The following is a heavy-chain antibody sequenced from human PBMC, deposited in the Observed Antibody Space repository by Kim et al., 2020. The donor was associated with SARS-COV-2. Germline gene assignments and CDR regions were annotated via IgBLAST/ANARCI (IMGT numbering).Heavy chain of an antibody. J-gene: IGHJ6*02. D-gene: IGHD2-21*02. Sequence: ASVKVSCKASGYTFTSYDINWVRQATGQGLEWMGWMNPNSGNTGYAQKFQGRVTMTRNTSISTAYMELSSLRSEDTAVYYCARRACGGDCYSYYYYGMDVWGQGTTVTVSS. V-gene: IGHV1-8*01. CDR2: MNPNSGNT. CDR1: GYTFTSYD. CDR3: ARRACGGDCYSYYYYGMDV.